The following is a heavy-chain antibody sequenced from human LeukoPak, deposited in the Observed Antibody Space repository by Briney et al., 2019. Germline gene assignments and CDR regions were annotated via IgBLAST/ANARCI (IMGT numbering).Heavy chain of an antibody. V-gene: IGHV3-9*01. CDR2: ISWNSGSI. Sequence: GGSLRLSCAASGFTFDDYAMRWVRQAPGKGLEWVSGISWNSGSIGYADSVKGRFTVSRDNAKNSLYLQMNSLRAEDTALYYCAKGIPLAHDAFDIWGQGTMVTVSS. J-gene: IGHJ3*02. D-gene: IGHD5-18*01. CDR1: GFTFDDYA. CDR3: AKGIPLAHDAFDI.